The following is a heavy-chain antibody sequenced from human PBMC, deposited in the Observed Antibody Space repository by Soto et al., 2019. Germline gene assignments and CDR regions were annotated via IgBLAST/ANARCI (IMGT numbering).Heavy chain of an antibody. CDR2: IYYSGST. D-gene: IGHD6-19*01. Sequence: SETLSLTCTVSGGSISSYYWSWIRQPPGKGLEWIGYIYYSGSTNYNPSLKSRVTISVDTSKNQFSLKLSSVTAADTAVYYCARGFTYSSGWYYFDYWGQGTLV. CDR1: GGSISSYY. CDR3: ARGFTYSSGWYYFDY. J-gene: IGHJ4*02. V-gene: IGHV4-59*01.